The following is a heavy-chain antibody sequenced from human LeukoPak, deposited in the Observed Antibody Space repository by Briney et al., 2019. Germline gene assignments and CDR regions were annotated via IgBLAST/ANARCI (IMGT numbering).Heavy chain of an antibody. V-gene: IGHV3-7*01. Sequence: GGSLRLSCAASGFTFSSYWMSWVRQAPGKGLEWVANIKQDGSEKYYVDSVKGRFTISRDNAKNSLYLQMSSLRAEDTAVYYCARNPYDFWSGYYEYFDYWGQGTLVTVSS. CDR1: GFTFSSYW. CDR2: IKQDGSEK. D-gene: IGHD3-3*01. J-gene: IGHJ4*02. CDR3: ARNPYDFWSGYYEYFDY.